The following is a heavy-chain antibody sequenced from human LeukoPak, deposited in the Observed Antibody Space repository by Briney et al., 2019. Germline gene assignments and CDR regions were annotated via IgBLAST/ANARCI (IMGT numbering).Heavy chain of an antibody. J-gene: IGHJ4*02. Sequence: KPSETLSLTCTVSGGSITSYYWSWIRQPPGKGLEWIGYIYYSGSTNYNPSLKSRVTISVETSKNEFSLKLRSVTAADTAVYYCARVTGYRIEDYLDYWGQGTLVTVSS. CDR1: GGSITSYY. CDR2: IYYSGST. V-gene: IGHV4-59*01. CDR3: ARVTGYRIEDYLDY. D-gene: IGHD6-13*01.